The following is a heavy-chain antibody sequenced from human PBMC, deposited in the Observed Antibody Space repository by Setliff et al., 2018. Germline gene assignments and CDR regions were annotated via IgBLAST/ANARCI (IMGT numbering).Heavy chain of an antibody. Sequence: SVKVSCKASGGTFSTYAISWVRQAPGQGLEWMGGIISMFGTTNYAQKFQGRVTITTDKSTSTAYMELSSLRSEDTAIYYCGRGDFYYYFYMDVWGKGTTVTVSS. CDR1: GGTFSTYA. CDR2: IISMFGTT. J-gene: IGHJ6*03. V-gene: IGHV1-69*05. CDR3: GRGDFYYYFYMDV.